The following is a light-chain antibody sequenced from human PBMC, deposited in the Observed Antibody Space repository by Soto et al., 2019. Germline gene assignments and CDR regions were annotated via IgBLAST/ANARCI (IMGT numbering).Light chain of an antibody. CDR3: LQHNSYPYT. Sequence: DVQMTQSPSAMSASVGDRVTITCRATQDISRFVAWIQQKPGKAPERLIYETSTLQPGVPSRFSGSGSGTEFTLAISGLQPEDVATYYCLQHNSYPYTFGQGTKLEIK. J-gene: IGKJ2*01. V-gene: IGKV1-17*03. CDR2: ETS. CDR1: QDISRF.